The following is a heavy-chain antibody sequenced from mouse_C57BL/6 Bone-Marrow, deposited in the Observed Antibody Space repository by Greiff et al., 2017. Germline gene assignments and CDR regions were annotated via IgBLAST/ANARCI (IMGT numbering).Heavy chain of an antibody. Sequence: VQLQQSGAELVRPGTSVKVSCKASGYAFTNYLIEWVKQRPGQGLEWIGVINPGSGGTNYNEKFKGKATLTADKSSSTAYMQLSILTSEDSAVYFCAREDYDYDVYYAMDYWGQGTSVTVSS. J-gene: IGHJ4*01. CDR1: GYAFTNYL. D-gene: IGHD2-4*01. CDR3: AREDYDYDVYYAMDY. CDR2: INPGSGGT. V-gene: IGHV1-54*01.